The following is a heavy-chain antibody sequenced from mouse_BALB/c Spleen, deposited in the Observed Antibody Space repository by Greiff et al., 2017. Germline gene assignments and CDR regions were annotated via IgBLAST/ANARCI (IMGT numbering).Heavy chain of an antibody. CDR3: ARVYGNSFDY. CDR1: GFTFSDYG. CDR2: ISNLAYSI. V-gene: IGHV5-15*02. D-gene: IGHD2-10*02. Sequence: EVHLVESGGGLVQPGGSRKLSCAASGFTFSDYGMAWVRQAPGKGPEWVAFISNLAYSIYYADTVTGRFTISRENAKNTLYLEMSSLRSEDTAMYYCARVYGNSFDYWGQGTTLTVSS. J-gene: IGHJ2*01.